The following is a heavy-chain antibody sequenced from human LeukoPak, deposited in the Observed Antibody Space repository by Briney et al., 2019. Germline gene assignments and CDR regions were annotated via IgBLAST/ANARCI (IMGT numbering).Heavy chain of an antibody. CDR1: GGSFSGYY. CDR3: ARGGYCSGGSCSDEPRHKYYFDY. D-gene: IGHD2-15*01. V-gene: IGHV4-34*01. J-gene: IGHJ4*02. CDR2: INHSGST. Sequence: PSETLSLTCAVYGGSFSGYYWSWIRQPPGKGLEWIGEINHSGSTNYNPSLKSRVTISVDTSKNQFSLKLSSVTAADTAVYYCARGGYCSGGSCSDEPRHKYYFDYWGQGTLVTVSS.